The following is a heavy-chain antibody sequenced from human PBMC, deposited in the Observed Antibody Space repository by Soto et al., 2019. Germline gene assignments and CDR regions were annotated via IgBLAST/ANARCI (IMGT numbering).Heavy chain of an antibody. Sequence: QVQLQESGPGLVKPSETLSLTCTVSGGSVSGGSYCWSWIRQPPGKGLECIGYVYNSGSTTYNPSLHSRVTISVDTSKNQFSLGLSSVTAADTAVYSCARVPLTPSFDLWGRGTLVTVSS. V-gene: IGHV4-61*01. D-gene: IGHD3-9*01. CDR1: GGSVSGGSYC. CDR3: ARVPLTPSFDL. CDR2: VYNSGST. J-gene: IGHJ2*01.